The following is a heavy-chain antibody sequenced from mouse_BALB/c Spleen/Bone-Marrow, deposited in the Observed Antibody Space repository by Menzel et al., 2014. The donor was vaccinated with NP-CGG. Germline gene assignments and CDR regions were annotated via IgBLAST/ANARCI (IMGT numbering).Heavy chain of an antibody. CDR2: IDPANGDT. CDR3: ARDYGPFDY. CDR1: GFNIKDIY. J-gene: IGHJ2*01. V-gene: IGHV14-3*02. D-gene: IGHD1-2*01. Sequence: VHVKQSGAELVKPGASVKLSCTASGFNIKDIYMHWVKQRPEQGLEWIGRIDPANGDTKYDPKFQGKATITADTSSNTAYLQFSSLTSEDTAVYYCARDYGPFDYWGQGTTLTVSP.